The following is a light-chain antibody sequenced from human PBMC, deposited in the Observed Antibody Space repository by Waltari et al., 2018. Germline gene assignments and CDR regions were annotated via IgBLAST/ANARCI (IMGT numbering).Light chain of an antibody. CDR3: NSYAGSSSWV. Sequence: QSALTQPASVSGSPGQSITISCTGTSSDVGFYNYVSWYQQNPGKAPKLMIYDVSARPPGVSMRFSGSKSGNTASLTISGLQAEDEADYYCNSYAGSSSWVFGGGTKLTVL. CDR2: DVS. CDR1: SSDVGFYNY. V-gene: IGLV2-14*01. J-gene: IGLJ3*02.